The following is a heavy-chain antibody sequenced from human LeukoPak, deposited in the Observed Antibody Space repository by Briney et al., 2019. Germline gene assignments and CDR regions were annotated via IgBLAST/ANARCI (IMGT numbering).Heavy chain of an antibody. V-gene: IGHV4-34*01. Sequence: PSETLSLTCAVYGGSFSGYYWSWIRQPPGKGLEWIGEINHSGSTNYNPSLKSRVTISVDTSKNQFSLKLSSVTAADTAVYYCARGPSWWELLDGIDYWGQGTLVTVSS. J-gene: IGHJ4*02. CDR1: GGSFSGYY. CDR2: INHSGST. D-gene: IGHD1-26*01. CDR3: ARGPSWWELLDGIDY.